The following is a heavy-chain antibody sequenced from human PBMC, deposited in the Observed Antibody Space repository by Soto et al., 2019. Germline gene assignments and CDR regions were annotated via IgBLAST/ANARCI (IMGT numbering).Heavy chain of an antibody. CDR2: MYYRGST. CDR1: GGSISSHY. V-gene: IGHV4-59*11. CDR3: ARDGRDASGMHF. D-gene: IGHD1-26*01. Sequence: SETLSLTCTVSGGSISSHYWSWVRQAPGKGLEWIGHMYYRGSTNYNPSLRSRSTISVDTSKTQFSLKLNSVTTADAAVYYCARDGRDASGMHFWGQG. J-gene: IGHJ6*02.